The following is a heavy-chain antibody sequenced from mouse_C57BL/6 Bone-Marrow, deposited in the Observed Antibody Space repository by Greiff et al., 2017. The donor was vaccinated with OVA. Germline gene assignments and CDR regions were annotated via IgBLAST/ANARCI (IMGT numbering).Heavy chain of an antibody. J-gene: IGHJ1*03. D-gene: IGHD1-1*01. Sequence: VQLQQSGAELVRPGASVKLSCTASGFTIKDDYMHWVKQRPEQGLEWIGWIDPENGDTEYASKFQGKATITADTSSNTAYLQLSSLTSEDTAVYYCTVCYGSSYFQGWGTGTTVTVSA. CDR3: TVCYGSSYFQG. V-gene: IGHV14-4*01. CDR1: GFTIKDDY. CDR2: IDPENGDT.